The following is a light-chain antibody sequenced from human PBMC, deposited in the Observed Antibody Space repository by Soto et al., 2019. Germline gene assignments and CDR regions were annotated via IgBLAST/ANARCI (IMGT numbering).Light chain of an antibody. V-gene: IGLV2-8*01. CDR2: EIS. CDR3: SSYANTNNLPYV. CDR1: SSDVGGYNY. Sequence: QSVLTQPPSPSGSPGQSVTISCTGTSSDVGGYNYVSWYQQHPGKAPKLMIYEISKRPSGVPDRFSGSKSGNPASLTVSGLQAEDEADYYCSSYANTNNLPYVFGTGTKVTVL. J-gene: IGLJ1*01.